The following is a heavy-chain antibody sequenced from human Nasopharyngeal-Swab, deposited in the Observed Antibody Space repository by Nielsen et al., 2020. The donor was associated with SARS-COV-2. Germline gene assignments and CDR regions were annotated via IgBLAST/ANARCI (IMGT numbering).Heavy chain of an antibody. CDR1: GFTFSGFA. CDR2: IRSKANRHAT. J-gene: IGHJ6*02. V-gene: IGHV3-73*01. Sequence: GESLKISCAASGFTFSGFAIYWVRQASGKGLEWLGRIRSKANRHATAYGASVKGRFTISRDDSQNTAFLQMDSLKSEDTSVYYCTRVGAGDYGMDVWGQGTTVIVSS. D-gene: IGHD3-10*01. CDR3: TRVGAGDYGMDV.